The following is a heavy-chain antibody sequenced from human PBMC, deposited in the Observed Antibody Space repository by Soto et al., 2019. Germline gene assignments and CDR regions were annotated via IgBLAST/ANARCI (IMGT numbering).Heavy chain of an antibody. CDR3: ARDLGSGDEPGDY. CDR1: GDTFTIFA. D-gene: IGHD5-12*01. CDR2: IIPTIGTT. Sequence: QVQLVQSGAEVKKPGSSVKVSCKASGDTFTIFAISWVRQAPGQGLEWMGGIIPTIGTTNYAQRFQGRIAITGDESTGTASLALSSLKSEDPAVYYCARDLGSGDEPGDYWGQGTRVTVSS. J-gene: IGHJ4*02. V-gene: IGHV1-69*12.